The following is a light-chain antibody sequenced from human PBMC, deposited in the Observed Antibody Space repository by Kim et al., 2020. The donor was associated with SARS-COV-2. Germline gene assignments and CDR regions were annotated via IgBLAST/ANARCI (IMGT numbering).Light chain of an antibody. V-gene: IGLV3-19*01. CDR2: GQN. J-gene: IGLJ3*02. CDR1: TLRSYY. Sequence: SSELTQDPVVSVALGQTVRITCQGATLRSYYASWYQQKPGQAPLLLIYGQNKRPSGIPGRFSGSSSGNTASLTITGAQAEDEADYYCNSRDSSDSHLVFG. CDR3: NSRDSSDSHLV.